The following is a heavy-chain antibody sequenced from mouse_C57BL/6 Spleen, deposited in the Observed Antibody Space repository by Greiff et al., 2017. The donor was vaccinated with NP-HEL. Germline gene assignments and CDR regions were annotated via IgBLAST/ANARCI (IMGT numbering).Heavy chain of an antibody. V-gene: IGHV5-17*01. D-gene: IGHD2-4*01. J-gene: IGHJ1*03. Sequence: EVQLQQSGGGLVKPGGSLKLSCAASGFTFSDYGMHWVRQAPEKGLEWVAYISSGSSTIYYADTVKGRFTISRDNAKNTLFLQMTSLRSEDTAMYYCARHDYNWGYFDVWGTGTTVTVSS. CDR3: ARHDYNWGYFDV. CDR2: ISSGSSTI. CDR1: GFTFSDYG.